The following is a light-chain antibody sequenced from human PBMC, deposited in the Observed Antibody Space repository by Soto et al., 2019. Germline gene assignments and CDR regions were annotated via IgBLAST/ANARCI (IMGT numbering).Light chain of an antibody. CDR2: DNT. J-gene: IGLJ1*01. V-gene: IGLV1-40*01. CDR3: QSYDTSLSAYV. Sequence: QSALTQPPSVSGAPGQRVTISCTGSSSNIGAGYDLHWYQQLPGTAPKLLIYDNTNRPSGVPDRLSGSKSGTSASLAITGLQAEDEADYYCQSYDTSLSAYVFGTGTKVTVL. CDR1: SSNIGAGYD.